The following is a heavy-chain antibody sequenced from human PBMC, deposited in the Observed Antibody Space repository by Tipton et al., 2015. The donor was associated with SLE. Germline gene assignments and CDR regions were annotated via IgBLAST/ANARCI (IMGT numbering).Heavy chain of an antibody. Sequence: SLRLSCAASGFTFSNYAMHWVRQAPGKGLEWVAVISYDGSNKYYADSVKGRFTISRDNSKNTLYLQMSSLRAEDTAIYYCGKGLNFDFWSGFGMDVWGQGTTVTVS. J-gene: IGHJ6*02. CDR3: GKGLNFDFWSGFGMDV. CDR1: GFTFSNYA. D-gene: IGHD3-3*01. CDR2: ISYDGSNK. V-gene: IGHV3-30*04.